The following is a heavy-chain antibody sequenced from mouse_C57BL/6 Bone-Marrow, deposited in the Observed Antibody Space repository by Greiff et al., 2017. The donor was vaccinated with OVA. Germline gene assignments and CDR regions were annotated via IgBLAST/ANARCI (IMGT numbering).Heavy chain of an antibody. CDR2: IDPNSGGT. J-gene: IGHJ2*01. CDR3: ACLLWLRRKGYFDY. D-gene: IGHD2-9*01. V-gene: IGHV1-72*01. Sequence: QVQLQQPGAELVKPGASVKLSCKASGYTFTSYWMHWVKQRPGRGLEWIGRIDPNSGGTKYNEKFKSKATLTVDKPSSTASMQLSSLTSEDSAVYYCACLLWLRRKGYFDYWGQGTTLTVSS. CDR1: GYTFTSYW.